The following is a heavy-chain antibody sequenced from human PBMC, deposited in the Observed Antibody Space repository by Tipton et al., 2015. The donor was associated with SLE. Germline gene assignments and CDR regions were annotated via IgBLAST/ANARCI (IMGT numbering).Heavy chain of an antibody. J-gene: IGHJ4*02. Sequence: TLSLTCAVYGASFSGYYWSWIRQPPGKGLEWVGEINHGGGTNYNPSLKSRVTISLDTSKNQFSLMVDSVTAADTAVYYCARHGLRGRGPPYFDYWGQGTLITVSS. CDR2: INHGGGT. CDR3: ARHGLRGRGPPYFDY. V-gene: IGHV4-34*01. D-gene: IGHD3-10*01. CDR1: GASFSGYY.